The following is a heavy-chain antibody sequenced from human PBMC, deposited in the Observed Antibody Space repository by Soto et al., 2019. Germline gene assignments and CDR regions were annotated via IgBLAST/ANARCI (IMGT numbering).Heavy chain of an antibody. D-gene: IGHD3-22*01. CDR1: GFTFITYA. V-gene: IGHV3-23*01. J-gene: IGHJ4*02. Sequence: GGSLRLSCAASGFTFITYAMSWVRQAPGKGLEWVSSISGSGDKTFYADSVKGRFTISRDNSKNTVYLQMNSLRAEDTAVYYCAREIYDDYDSSGFDHWGQGTLVTVSS. CDR2: ISGSGDKT. CDR3: AREIYDDYDSSGFDH.